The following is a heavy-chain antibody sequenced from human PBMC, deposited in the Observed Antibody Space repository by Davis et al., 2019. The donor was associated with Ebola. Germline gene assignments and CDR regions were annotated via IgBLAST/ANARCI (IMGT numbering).Heavy chain of an antibody. V-gene: IGHV3-48*03. D-gene: IGHD6-6*01. CDR3: ATCSVAARPGARPCYYGMDV. CDR2: ISSSGSTI. CDR1: GFTFSSYE. Sequence: GESLNISCAASGFTFSSYEMNWVRQAPGKGLEWVSYISSSGSTIYYADSVKGRFTISRDNAKNSLYLQMNSLRAEDTAVYYCATCSVAARPGARPCYYGMDVWGQGTTVTVSS. J-gene: IGHJ6*02.